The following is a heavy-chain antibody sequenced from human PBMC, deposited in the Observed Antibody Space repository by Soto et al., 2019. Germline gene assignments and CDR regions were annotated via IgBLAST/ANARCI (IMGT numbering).Heavy chain of an antibody. V-gene: IGHV3-74*01. J-gene: IGHJ4*02. CDR3: TRDDSGLGIDY. CDR2: IPSDGRDV. CDR1: GFNFRDFW. D-gene: IGHD1-26*01. Sequence: GSLRLSCEASGFNFRDFWMHWVRQPPGKGPEWVSNIPSDGRDVSYADSVRGRFTISRDDARNTLYLQMSDLRVEDTAIYYCTRDDSGLGIDYWGQGTQVTVSS.